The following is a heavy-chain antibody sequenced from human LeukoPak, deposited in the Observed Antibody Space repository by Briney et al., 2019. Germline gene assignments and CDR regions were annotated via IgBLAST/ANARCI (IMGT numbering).Heavy chain of an antibody. CDR2: IYHSGST. Sequence: SETLSLTCTVSGYSISSGYYWGWIRQPPGKGLEWIGSIYHSGSTYYNPSLKSRVTISVDTSKNQFSLKLSSVTAADTAVYYCARVHGHEQQPLNWFDPWGQGTLVIVSS. J-gene: IGHJ5*02. D-gene: IGHD6-13*01. CDR3: ARVHGHEQQPLNWFDP. CDR1: GYSISSGYY. V-gene: IGHV4-38-2*02.